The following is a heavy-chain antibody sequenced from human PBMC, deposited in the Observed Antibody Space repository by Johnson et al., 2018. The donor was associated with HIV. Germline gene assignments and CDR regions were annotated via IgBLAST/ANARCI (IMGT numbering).Heavy chain of an antibody. Sequence: VQLVESGGGLVQPGGSLRLSCEASGFIFSIYSMTWVRQAPGKGLEWVATIEQDGSEKYYVDSVRGRFTISRDNFKNSLYLQMNGLRAGDTAVYYCALDRASRWGQGTKVTVSS. V-gene: IGHV3-7*05. CDR3: ALDRASR. D-gene: IGHD3-22*01. CDR1: GFIFSIYS. J-gene: IGHJ3*01. CDR2: IEQDGSEK.